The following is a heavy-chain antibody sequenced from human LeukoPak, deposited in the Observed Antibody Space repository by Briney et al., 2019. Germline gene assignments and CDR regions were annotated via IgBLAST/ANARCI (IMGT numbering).Heavy chain of an antibody. CDR2: ISGSDGST. CDR1: GFTFSSYA. J-gene: IGHJ4*02. CDR3: AKVRSVTIFEVVDY. Sequence: GGSLRLSCAASGFTFSSYAMSWVRQAPGKGLEWVSAISGSDGSTYYADSVKGRFTISRDNSKNTLYLQMNSLRAEDTAVYYCAKVRSVTIFEVVDYWGQGTLVTVSS. V-gene: IGHV3-23*01. D-gene: IGHD3-3*01.